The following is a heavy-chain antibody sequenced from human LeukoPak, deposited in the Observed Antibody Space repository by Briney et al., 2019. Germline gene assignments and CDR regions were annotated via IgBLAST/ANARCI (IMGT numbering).Heavy chain of an antibody. CDR2: INHSGST. V-gene: IGHV4-34*01. D-gene: IGHD3-22*01. CDR3: ARERPYYYDSSGYYLTSRWFDP. Sequence: SETLSLTCAVYGGSFSGYYWSWIRQPPGKGLEWIGEINHSGSTNYNPSLKSRVTISVDTSKNQFSLKLSSVTAADTAVYYCARERPYYYDSSGYYLTSRWFDPWGQGTLVTVSS. CDR1: GGSFSGYY. J-gene: IGHJ5*02.